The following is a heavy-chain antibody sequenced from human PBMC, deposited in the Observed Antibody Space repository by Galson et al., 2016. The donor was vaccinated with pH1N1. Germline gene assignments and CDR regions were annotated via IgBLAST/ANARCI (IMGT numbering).Heavy chain of an antibody. CDR3: ARWEITTVTKFDY. Sequence: SETLSLTCAVSGASFSSRNWWSWVRQAPGKGLEWIGEIYYSGSTNYNPSLKSRVTISVDKSNHQFSLRLSSVTAADTAVYYCARWEITTVTKFDYWGQGTLVTVSS. J-gene: IGHJ4*02. CDR2: IYYSGST. V-gene: IGHV4-4*02. CDR1: GASFSSRNW. D-gene: IGHD4-17*01.